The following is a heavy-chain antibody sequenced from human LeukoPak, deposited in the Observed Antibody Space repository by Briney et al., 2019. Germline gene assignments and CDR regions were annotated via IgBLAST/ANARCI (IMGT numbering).Heavy chain of an antibody. D-gene: IGHD2-15*01. J-gene: IGHJ4*02. CDR2: ISGGGDAT. V-gene: IGHV3-23*01. CDR3: TTYSPWLDY. Sequence: GGSLRLSCAASGFTFRSYSMNWVRQAPGKGLEWVSTISGGGDATYYADSVKGRFTIPRDNSKNTLYLQMNSLKTEDTAVYYCTTYSPWLDYWGQGTLVTVSS. CDR1: GFTFRSYS.